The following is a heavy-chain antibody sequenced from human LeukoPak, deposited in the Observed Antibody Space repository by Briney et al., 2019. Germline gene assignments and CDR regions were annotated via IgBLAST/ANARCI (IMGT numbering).Heavy chain of an antibody. CDR2: ISTDNGDT. Sequence: ASVKVSCKSSGYTFTTYGVTWVRQAPGQGLEWMGWISTDNGDTNYAQKLQGRVTMTTDTSTSTAYMELRSLRSDDTAVYYCAREGLGELTLDCWGQGTLVTVSS. D-gene: IGHD3-16*01. V-gene: IGHV1-18*01. CDR3: AREGLGELTLDC. CDR1: GYTFTTYG. J-gene: IGHJ4*02.